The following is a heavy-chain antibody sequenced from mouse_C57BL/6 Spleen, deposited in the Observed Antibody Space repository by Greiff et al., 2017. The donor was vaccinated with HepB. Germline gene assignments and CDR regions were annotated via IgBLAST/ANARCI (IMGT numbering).Heavy chain of an antibody. CDR2: ISSGSSTI. J-gene: IGHJ2*01. D-gene: IGHD1-1*01. Sequence: EVQGVESGGGLVKPGGSLKLSCAASGFTFSDYGMHWVRQAPEKGLEWVAYISSGSSTIYYADTVKGRFTISRDNAKNTLFLQMTSLRSEDTAMYYCATSDYYYGSSYVDYWGQGTTLTVSS. CDR3: ATSDYYYGSSYVDY. V-gene: IGHV5-17*01. CDR1: GFTFSDYG.